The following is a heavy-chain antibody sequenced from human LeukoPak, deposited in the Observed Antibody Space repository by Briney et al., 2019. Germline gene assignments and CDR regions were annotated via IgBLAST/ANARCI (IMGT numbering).Heavy chain of an antibody. V-gene: IGHV3-48*01. CDR1: GFTFSSYS. CDR3: ASCSELGDYMDV. D-gene: IGHD3-10*01. Sequence: PGGSLRLSCAAPGFTFSSYSMNWVRQAPGKGLEWVSYISSSSSTIYYADSVKGRFTISRDNAKNSLYLQMNSLRAEDTAVYYCASCSELGDYMDVWGKGTTVTISS. J-gene: IGHJ6*03. CDR2: ISSSSSTI.